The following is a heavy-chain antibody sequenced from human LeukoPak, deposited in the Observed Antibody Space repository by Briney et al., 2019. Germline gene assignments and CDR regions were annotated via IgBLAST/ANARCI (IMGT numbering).Heavy chain of an antibody. CDR2: ISSSSSTI. CDR3: ARVEEATTFNP. Sequence: GGSLRLSCAASGFTFSSYSMNWVRQAPGKGLEWVSYISSSSSTIHYADSVKGRFTISRDNAKNSLFLQMNSLRAEDTAVYYCARVEEATTFNPWGQGTLVTVSS. V-gene: IGHV3-48*04. CDR1: GFTFSSYS. J-gene: IGHJ5*02. D-gene: IGHD1-1*01.